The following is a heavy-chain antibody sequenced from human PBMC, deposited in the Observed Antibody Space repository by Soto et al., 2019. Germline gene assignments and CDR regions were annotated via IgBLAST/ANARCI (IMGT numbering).Heavy chain of an antibody. Sequence: QVQLVESGGGVVQPGRSLRLSCAASGFTFSSYGMHWVRQAPGKGLEWVAVISYDGSNKYYADSVKGRFTISRDNSKNTLYLQMNSLRAEDTAVYYCAKEFDTYSGSYYGAYYFDYWGQGTLVTVSS. V-gene: IGHV3-30*18. CDR1: GFTFSSYG. J-gene: IGHJ4*02. CDR2: ISYDGSNK. CDR3: AKEFDTYSGSYYGAYYFDY. D-gene: IGHD1-26*01.